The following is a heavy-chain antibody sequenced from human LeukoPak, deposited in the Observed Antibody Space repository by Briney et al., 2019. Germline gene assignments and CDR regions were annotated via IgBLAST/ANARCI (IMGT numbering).Heavy chain of an antibody. CDR2: ISAYNGNT. Sequence: ASVKVSCKTSGGTLSRYAISWVRQAPGQGLEWMGWISAYNGNTNYAQKLQGRVTMTTDTSTSTAYMELRSLRSDDTAVYYCARVYCSGGSCYSYFDYWGQGTLVTVSS. D-gene: IGHD2-15*01. J-gene: IGHJ4*02. CDR3: ARVYCSGGSCYSYFDY. V-gene: IGHV1-18*01. CDR1: GGTLSRYA.